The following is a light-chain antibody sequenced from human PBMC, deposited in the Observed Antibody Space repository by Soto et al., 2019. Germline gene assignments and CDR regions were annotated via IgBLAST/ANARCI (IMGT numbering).Light chain of an antibody. CDR3: CSYTSISTSAV. Sequence: QSALTQPASVSGSPEQSITISSTGTSSDIGDYTHVSWYQQHPGKAPKLIIYEVSDRPSGVSNRFSGSKSGNTASLTISGRKTEDEADYYFCSYTSISTSAVFGGGTKLTVL. CDR1: SSDIGDYTH. J-gene: IGLJ2*01. V-gene: IGLV2-14*01. CDR2: EVS.